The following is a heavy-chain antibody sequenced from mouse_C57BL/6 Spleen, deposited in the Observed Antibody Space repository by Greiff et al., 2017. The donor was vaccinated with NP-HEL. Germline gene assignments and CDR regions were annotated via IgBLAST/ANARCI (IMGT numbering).Heavy chain of an antibody. J-gene: IGHJ4*01. CDR2: ISNGGGST. V-gene: IGHV5-12*01. Sequence: EVQGVESGGGLVQPGGSLKLSCAASGFTFSDYYMYWVRQTPEKRLEWVAYISNGGGSTYYPDTVKGRFTISRDNAKNTLYLQMSRLKSEDTAMYYCARGKWTAQAHYAMDYWGQGTSVTVSS. CDR3: ARGKWTAQAHYAMDY. CDR1: GFTFSDYY. D-gene: IGHD3-2*02.